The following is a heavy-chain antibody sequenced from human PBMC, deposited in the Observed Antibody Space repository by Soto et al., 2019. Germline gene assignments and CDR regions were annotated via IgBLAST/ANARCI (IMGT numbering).Heavy chain of an antibody. CDR2: IYYSGST. Sequence: QVQLQESGPGLVKPSQTLSLTCTVSSGSINSGDFYWTWIRQPPGKGLEWIAYIYYSGSTYYNPSLKSRLTISLDTSKNQFSLKLTSVTAADTAVYFCARFGSYDLLSGDSSLWGQGILVTVSS. V-gene: IGHV4-30-4*01. D-gene: IGHD3-3*01. CDR3: ARFGSYDLLSGDSSL. CDR1: SGSINSGDFY. J-gene: IGHJ4*02.